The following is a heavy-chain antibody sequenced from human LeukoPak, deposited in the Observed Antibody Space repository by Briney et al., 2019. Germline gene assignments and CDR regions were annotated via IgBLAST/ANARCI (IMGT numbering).Heavy chain of an antibody. V-gene: IGHV4-38-2*02. CDR3: AGILGYCSGGFCYQDY. CDR2: IYHSGST. D-gene: IGHD2-15*01. J-gene: IGHJ4*02. Sequence: SETLSLTCTVSGYSIRIGYYWGWIRQPPGKGLEWIGSIYHSGSTYYNPSLKSRVTLSLDTSKNQFSLKLSSVTAADTAVYYCAGILGYCSGGFCYQDYWGQGTLVTVSS. CDR1: GYSIRIGYY.